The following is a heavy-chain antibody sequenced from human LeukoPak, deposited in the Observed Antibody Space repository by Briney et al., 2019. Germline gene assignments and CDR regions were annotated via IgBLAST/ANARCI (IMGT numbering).Heavy chain of an antibody. CDR1: GGTFSSYA. D-gene: IGHD6-13*01. J-gene: IGHJ5*02. V-gene: IGHV1-69*13. Sequence: ASVKVSWKASGGTFSSYAISWVRQSPGQGLEWMGGIIPIFGTANYAQKFQGRVTITADESTSTAYMELSSLRSEDTAVYYCARAAAVLNWFDPWGQGTLVTVSS. CDR2: IIPIFGTA. CDR3: ARAAAVLNWFDP.